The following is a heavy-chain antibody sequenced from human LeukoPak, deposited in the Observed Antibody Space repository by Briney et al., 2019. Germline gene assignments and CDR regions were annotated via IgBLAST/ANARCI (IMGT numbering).Heavy chain of an antibody. CDR3: ARAPVTDYYDSSGYPRGDYFDY. CDR2: INHSGST. J-gene: IGHJ4*02. Sequence: PSETLSLTCAVYGGSFSGYYWSWIRQPPGKGLEWIGEINHSGSTNYNPSPKSRVTISVDTSKNQFSLKLSSVTAADTAVYYCARAPVTDYYDSSGYPRGDYFDYWGQGTLVTVSS. V-gene: IGHV4-34*01. CDR1: GGSFSGYY. D-gene: IGHD3-22*01.